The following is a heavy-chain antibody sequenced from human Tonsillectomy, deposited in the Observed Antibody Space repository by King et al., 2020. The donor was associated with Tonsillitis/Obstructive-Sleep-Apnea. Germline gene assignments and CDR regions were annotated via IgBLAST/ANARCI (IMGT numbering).Heavy chain of an antibody. J-gene: IGHJ4*02. Sequence: VQLVESGGGLVQPGGSLRLSCAASGFTFSNAWMSWVRQAPGKGLEWVGRIKSKSDGGTIDYTTPVKDRFTISREDSKNRLYLQMNSLKTEDTAVYYCTARGGRYWGQGTLVTVSS. CDR2: IKSKSDGGTI. D-gene: IGHD3-10*01. CDR1: GFTFSNAW. V-gene: IGHV3-15*01. CDR3: TARGGRY.